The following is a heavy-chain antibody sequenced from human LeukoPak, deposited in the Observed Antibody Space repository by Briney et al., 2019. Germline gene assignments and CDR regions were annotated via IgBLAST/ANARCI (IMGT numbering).Heavy chain of an antibody. J-gene: IGHJ4*02. CDR1: GGPISSSSYY. V-gene: IGHV4-39*01. CDR3: ARLRLTGTEKTFDY. D-gene: IGHD1-20*01. Sequence: SETLSLTCTVSGGPISSSSYYWGWIRQPPGKGLEWIGSIYYSGSTYYNPSLKSRVTISVDTSKNQFSLKLSSVTAADTAVYYCARLRLTGTEKTFDYWGQGTLITVSS. CDR2: IYYSGST.